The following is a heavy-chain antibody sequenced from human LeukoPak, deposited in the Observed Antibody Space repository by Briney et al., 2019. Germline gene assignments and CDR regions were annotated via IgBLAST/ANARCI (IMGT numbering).Heavy chain of an antibody. CDR3: AKAHFDY. V-gene: IGHV3-30*18. J-gene: IGHJ4*02. CDR1: GFTFSSYG. Sequence: PGGSLRLSCAASGFTFSSYGMHWVRQAPGKGLEWVAVISYDGSNKYYADSVKGRFTISRDNSKNTLYLQMNSLRAEDTAVYYCAKAHFDYWGQGTLVTVSS. CDR2: ISYDGSNK.